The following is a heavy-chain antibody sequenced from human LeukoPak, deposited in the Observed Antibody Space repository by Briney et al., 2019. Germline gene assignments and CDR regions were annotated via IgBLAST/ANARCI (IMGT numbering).Heavy chain of an antibody. D-gene: IGHD6-19*01. CDR3: ARDRSGWSDFDY. J-gene: IGHJ4*02. V-gene: IGHV3-53*01. Sequence: GGSLRLSCAASGFSVSSNYMSWVRQAPGKGLEWVSVIYSDGYTYYADSVKGRFTISRDNSENTLYLRMNSLRAEDTAVYYCARDRSGWSDFDYWGQGTLVTVSS. CDR1: GFSVSSNY. CDR2: IYSDGYT.